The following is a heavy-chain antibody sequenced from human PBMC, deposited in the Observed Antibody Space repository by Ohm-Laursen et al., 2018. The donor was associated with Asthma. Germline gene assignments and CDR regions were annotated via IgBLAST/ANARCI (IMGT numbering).Heavy chain of an antibody. CDR2: IWYDGSNK. CDR1: GFTFSSYG. Sequence: PRLSCSASGFTFSSYGMHWVRQAPGKGLEWVAVIWYDGSNKYYADSVKGRFTISRDNAKNSLYLQMNSLRAQDTAVYYCAVRTTSAGFDVWGQGTTVTVSS. V-gene: IGHV3-33*01. J-gene: IGHJ6*02. D-gene: IGHD1-1*01. CDR3: AVRTTSAGFDV.